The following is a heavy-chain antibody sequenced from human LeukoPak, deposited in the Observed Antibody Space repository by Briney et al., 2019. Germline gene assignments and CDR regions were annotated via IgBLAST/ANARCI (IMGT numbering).Heavy chain of an antibody. CDR3: AKDIAAAGGPCAY. V-gene: IGHV3-21*01. CDR1: GFTLSSYV. J-gene: IGHJ4*02. D-gene: IGHD6-13*01. Sequence: GGSLRLSCAASGFTLSSYVMNWVRQAPGKGLEWVSSISSSSSDIYYADSVKGRFTISRDNSKNTLFLQMNSLRAEDTAVYYCAKDIAAAGGPCAYWGRGTLVTVSS. CDR2: ISSSSSDI.